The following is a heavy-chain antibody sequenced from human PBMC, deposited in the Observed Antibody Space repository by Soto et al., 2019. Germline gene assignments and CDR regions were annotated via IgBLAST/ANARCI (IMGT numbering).Heavy chain of an antibody. J-gene: IGHJ6*03. CDR1: GYTFTSYD. V-gene: IGHV1-8*01. D-gene: IGHD4-17*01. CDR2: MNPNSGNT. Sequence: GASVKVSCKASGYTFTSYDINWVRQATGQGLEWMGWMNPNSGNTGYAQKFQGRVNMTRNTSISTAYMELSSLISEDTAVYYCATGRFYGDYYYYYMDVWGKGTTVTVSS. CDR3: ATGRFYGDYYYYYMDV.